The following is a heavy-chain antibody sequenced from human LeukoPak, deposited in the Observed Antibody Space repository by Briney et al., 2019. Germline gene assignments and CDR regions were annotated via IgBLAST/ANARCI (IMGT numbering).Heavy chain of an antibody. CDR3: ARGIGDRIVGATGWFDP. CDR2: IYYSGST. Sequence: SETLSLTCTVSGDSISSYYWSWIRQPPGKGLEWIGYIYYSGSTNYNPSLKSRVTISVDTSKNQFSLKLSSVTAADTAVYYCARGIGDRIVGATGWFDPWGQGTLVTVSS. CDR1: GDSISSYY. D-gene: IGHD1-26*01. V-gene: IGHV4-59*01. J-gene: IGHJ5*02.